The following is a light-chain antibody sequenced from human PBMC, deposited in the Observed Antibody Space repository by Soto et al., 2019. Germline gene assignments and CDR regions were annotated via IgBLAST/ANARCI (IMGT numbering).Light chain of an antibody. CDR2: GAS. Sequence: EIVMTQSPATLSVSPGERATLSCRASQSVSSNLAWYQQKPGQAPRLLIYGASTRATGIPDRFSGSGSGTDFTLTISSLQPEDFAVYYCQQYSNLLCTFGQGTKLEIK. J-gene: IGKJ2*02. CDR3: QQYSNLLCT. CDR1: QSVSSN. V-gene: IGKV3-15*01.